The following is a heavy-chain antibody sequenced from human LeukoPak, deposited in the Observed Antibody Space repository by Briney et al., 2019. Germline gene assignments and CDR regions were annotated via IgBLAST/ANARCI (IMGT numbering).Heavy chain of an antibody. Sequence: GGSLRLSCAASGFTFSSYAMSWVRQAPGKGLEWVSAISGSGGSTYYADSVKGRFTIPRDNSKNTLYLQMNSLRAEDTAVYYCTTGRRRVLRTTFDYWGQGTLVTVSS. D-gene: IGHD1/OR15-1a*01. CDR1: GFTFSSYA. CDR2: ISGSGGST. J-gene: IGHJ4*02. CDR3: TTGRRRVLRTTFDY. V-gene: IGHV3-23*01.